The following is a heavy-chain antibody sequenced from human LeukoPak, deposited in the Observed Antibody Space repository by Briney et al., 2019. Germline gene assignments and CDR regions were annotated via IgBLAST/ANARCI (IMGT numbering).Heavy chain of an antibody. J-gene: IGHJ4*02. CDR1: GVSLTPSAVG. V-gene: IGHV2-5*01. D-gene: IGHD5-18*01. CDR3: AHRNKNTAMGTAFDY. CDR2: IYGNDDK. Sequence: SGATLAKLTQTLTLTCTLSGVSLTPSAVGVGWIRQPPGKDREWLAIIYGNDDKRYSPSLKSRLTITKDTSKNQAVLTMTNMDPVDTATYYCAHRNKNTAMGTAFDYWGQGTLVTVSS.